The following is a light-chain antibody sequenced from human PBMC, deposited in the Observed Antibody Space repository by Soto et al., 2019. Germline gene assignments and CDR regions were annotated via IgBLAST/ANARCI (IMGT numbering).Light chain of an antibody. Sequence: QSALTQPASVSWAPGQSITISCTGTSNDVGRYDYVSWYQQHPGKVAKLIISEVSDRPSGVSNRFSGSKSGNTASLTISGLQSEDEADYYCSSYTSTTTLVFGTGPKVTVL. CDR2: EVS. J-gene: IGLJ1*01. V-gene: IGLV2-14*01. CDR3: SSYTSTTTLV. CDR1: SNDVGRYDY.